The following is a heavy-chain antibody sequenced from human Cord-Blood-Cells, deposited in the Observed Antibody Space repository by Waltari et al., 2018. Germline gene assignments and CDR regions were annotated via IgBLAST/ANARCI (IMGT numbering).Heavy chain of an antibody. V-gene: IGHV4-34*01. CDR2: INHSGST. CDR1: GGSFSGYY. CDR3: ARGTGLGYYFDY. Sequence: QVQLQQWGAGLLKPSETLSLTSAVYGGSFSGYYWSWIRQPPGKGLEWIGEINHSGSTNYNPSLKSRVTISVDTSKNQFSLKLSSVTAADTAVYYCARGTGLGYYFDYWGQGTLVTVSS. D-gene: IGHD6-19*01. J-gene: IGHJ4*02.